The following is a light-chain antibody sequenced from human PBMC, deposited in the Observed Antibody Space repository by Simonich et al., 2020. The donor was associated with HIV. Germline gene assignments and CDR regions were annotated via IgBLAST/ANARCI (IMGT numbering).Light chain of an antibody. CDR3: QQYYGSPS. V-gene: IGKV4-1*01. CDR2: WAS. CDR1: QSVLYSSNNKNY. J-gene: IGKJ3*01. Sequence: DIVMTQSPDSLAVSLGERATINCKSSQSVLYSSNNKNYLACYQQKPGPPPKLLIYWASTLEFGVPDRFSGSGSGTDFTLTISSLQAEDVAVYYCQQYYGSPSFGPGTKVDIK.